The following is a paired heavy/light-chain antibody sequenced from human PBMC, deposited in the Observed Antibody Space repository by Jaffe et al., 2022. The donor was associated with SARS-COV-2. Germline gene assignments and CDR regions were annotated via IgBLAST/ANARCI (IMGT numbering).Heavy chain of an antibody. CDR3: ARDQNYYGSGSYLYIFDY. CDR1: GGTFSRYT. V-gene: IGHV1-69*01. CDR2: VIPSFGTA. D-gene: IGHD3-10*01. Sequence: QVQLVQSAAEVKKPGSSVKVSCKASGGTFSRYTISWVRQAPGQGLEWMGGVIPSFGTANYAQKFQGRVTITADESTSIAYMELSSLRSEDTAVYYCARDQNYYGSGSYLYIFDYWGQGTLVTVSS. J-gene: IGHJ4*02.
Light chain of an antibody. CDR2: GAS. J-gene: IGKJ5*01. CDR3: QQYNNWPPIT. CDR1: QTVNNN. V-gene: IGKV3-15*01. Sequence: IVMTQSPATLSVSPGERATLSCRASQTVNNNLAWYQQKPGQAPRLLIYGASTRATGIPARFSGSGSGTEFTLTISSLQSEDFAVYYCQQYNNWPPITFGQGTRLDIK.